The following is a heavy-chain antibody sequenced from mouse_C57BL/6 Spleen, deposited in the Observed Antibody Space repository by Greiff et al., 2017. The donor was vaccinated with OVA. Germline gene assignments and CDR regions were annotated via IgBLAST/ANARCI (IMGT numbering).Heavy chain of an antibody. CDR2: ISYDGSN. J-gene: IGHJ3*01. D-gene: IGHD2-4*01. CDR1: GYSITSGYY. V-gene: IGHV3-6*01. Sequence: EVKLMESGPGLVKPSQSLSLTCSVTGYSITSGYYWNWIRQFPGNKLEWMGYISYDGSNNYNPSLKNRISITRDTSKNQFFLKLNSVTTEDTATYYCARDPIYYDYDEFAYWGQGTLVTVSA. CDR3: ARDPIYYDYDEFAY.